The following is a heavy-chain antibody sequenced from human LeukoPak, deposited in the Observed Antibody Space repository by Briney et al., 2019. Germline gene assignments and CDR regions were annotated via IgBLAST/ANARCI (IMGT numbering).Heavy chain of an antibody. CDR1: GGTFSSYA. CDR2: IIPIFGTA. Sequence: GASVKVSCKASGGTFSSYAISWVRQAPGQGLEWMGGIIPIFGTANYAQKFQGRVTITADESTSTAYMELSSLRSEDTAVYYCARGVVPAALNWFDPWGPGTLVTVSS. D-gene: IGHD2-2*01. V-gene: IGHV1-69*13. J-gene: IGHJ5*02. CDR3: ARGVVPAALNWFDP.